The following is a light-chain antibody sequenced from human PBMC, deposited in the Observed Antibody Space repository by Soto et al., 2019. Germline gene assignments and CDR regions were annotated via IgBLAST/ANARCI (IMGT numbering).Light chain of an antibody. CDR1: SSDVGGYNY. Sequence: QSVLTQPASVSGSPGQSITLSCTGTSSDVGGYNYVSWYQQHPGKAPKLMIYEVSNRPSGVSNRFSGSKSGNTASLTISGLQAEDEADYYCTSYTSNTAVVFGGGTKVTVL. CDR2: EVS. V-gene: IGLV2-14*01. J-gene: IGLJ2*01. CDR3: TSYTSNTAVV.